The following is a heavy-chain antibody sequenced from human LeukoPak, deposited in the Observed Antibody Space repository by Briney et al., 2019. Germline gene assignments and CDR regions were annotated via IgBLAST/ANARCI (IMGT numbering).Heavy chain of an antibody. CDR1: GGSISSSSYY. J-gene: IGHJ6*03. V-gene: IGHV4-39*01. CDR2: IYFSGST. CDR3: ARQDYYYYIDV. Sequence: SETLSLTCTVAGGSISSSSYYWGWIRQPPGKGLEWIGSIYFSGSTYYNPSLKSRVTISIDTSKNQFSLNLNSVTAADAAVYHCARQDYYYYIDVWGKGTTVTVSS.